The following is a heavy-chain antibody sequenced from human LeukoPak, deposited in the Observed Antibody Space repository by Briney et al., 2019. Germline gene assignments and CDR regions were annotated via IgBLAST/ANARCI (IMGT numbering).Heavy chain of an antibody. CDR2: ISAYNGNT. D-gene: IGHD2-2*01. CDR3: ARDVGDIVTIPAAISVP. Sequence: ASVKVSCKASGCTFSSYGISWVRQAPGQGLEWMGWISAYNGNTNYAQMVQGRVTMTTDTSTSTAYMEVRSLRSDDTAMYYCARDVGDIVTIPAAISVPWGQGTLVTVSS. CDR1: GCTFSSYG. V-gene: IGHV1-18*01. J-gene: IGHJ5*02.